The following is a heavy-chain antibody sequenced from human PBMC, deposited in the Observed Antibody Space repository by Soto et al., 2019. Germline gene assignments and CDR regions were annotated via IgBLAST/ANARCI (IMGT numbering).Heavy chain of an antibody. Sequence: PSETLSLTCSVSGASISSRDYYWGRIRQTPGKGLEWIGNIDYNGVTYYNPSLKSRVTVSKDTSKNQFSLKVASVTAADTAIYYCGRVMIGTSRHTDSDYWGQGTQVTVSS. D-gene: IGHD2-2*01. J-gene: IGHJ4*02. CDR2: IDYNGVT. CDR1: GASISSRDYY. V-gene: IGHV4-39*01. CDR3: GRVMIGTSRHTDSDY.